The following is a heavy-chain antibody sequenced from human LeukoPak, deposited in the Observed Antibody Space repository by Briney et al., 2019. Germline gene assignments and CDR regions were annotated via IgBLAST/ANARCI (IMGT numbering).Heavy chain of an antibody. CDR3: AREEEWFGEFDAFDI. V-gene: IGHV3-30-3*01. CDR1: GFTFSSYA. D-gene: IGHD3-10*01. CDR2: ISYDGSNK. Sequence: GGSLRLSCAASGFTFSSYAMHWVRQAPGKGLEWVAVISYDGSNKYYADSVKGRFTISRDNSKNTLYLQMNSLRAEDTAVYYCAREEEWFGEFDAFDIWGQATMVTVSS. J-gene: IGHJ3*02.